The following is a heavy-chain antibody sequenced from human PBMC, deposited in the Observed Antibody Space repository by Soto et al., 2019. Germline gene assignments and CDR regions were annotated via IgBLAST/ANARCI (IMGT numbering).Heavy chain of an antibody. D-gene: IGHD3-3*01. CDR1: GCSISSGGYY. V-gene: IGHV4-31*03. J-gene: IGHJ4*02. CDR3: ARSTTIFGVVIPPFDY. CDR2: IYYSGST. Sequence: PSETLSLPCPVSGCSISSGGYYWSWIRQHPGKGLEWIGYIYYSGSTYYNPSLKSRVTISVDTSKNQFSLKLSSVTAADTAVYYCARSTTIFGVVIPPFDYWGQGTLVTVSS.